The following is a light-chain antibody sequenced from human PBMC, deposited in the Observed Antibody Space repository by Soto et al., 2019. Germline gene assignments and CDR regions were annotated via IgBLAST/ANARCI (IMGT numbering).Light chain of an antibody. CDR2: DVS. Sequence: QSVLTQPRSVPGSPGQSVTISCTGTSSDLGRYNYVSWYQQHPGKAPNLMIYDVSKRPSGVPDRVSGSKSGNEASLTLSGLXAEDEADYYCCSYAGSYTLYVFGTGTKVT. V-gene: IGLV2-11*01. J-gene: IGLJ1*01. CDR3: CSYAGSYTLYV. CDR1: SSDLGRYNY.